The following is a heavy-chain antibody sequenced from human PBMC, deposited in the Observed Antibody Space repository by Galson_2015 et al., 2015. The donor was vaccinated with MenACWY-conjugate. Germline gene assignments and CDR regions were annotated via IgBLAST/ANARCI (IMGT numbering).Heavy chain of an antibody. Sequence: SLRLSCATSGFTFSNSWMGWVRQAPGKGLEWVANVKHDGSGKFYVDSVKGRFIISGDNAKNSLYLQMDSLRAEDTAVYFCARAKKQWLSKTFDVWGQATLVTVSS. CDR2: VKHDGSGK. J-gene: IGHJ3*01. CDR1: GFTFSNSW. V-gene: IGHV3-7*01. D-gene: IGHD6-19*01. CDR3: ARAKKQWLSKTFDV.